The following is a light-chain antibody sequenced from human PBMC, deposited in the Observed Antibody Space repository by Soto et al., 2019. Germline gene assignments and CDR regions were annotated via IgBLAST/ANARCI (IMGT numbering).Light chain of an antibody. CDR1: QSVRTN. J-gene: IGKJ5*01. V-gene: IGKV3-11*01. CDR3: QQYRSWPS. Sequence: IVLTQSPATLSLSPWRRATLSCRASQSVRTNLGWYQQKPGQAPNLLIYDASNRATGVPARFSGSGSGTDFTLTISSLEPEDFAVYYCQQYRSWPSFGQGTRLEIK. CDR2: DAS.